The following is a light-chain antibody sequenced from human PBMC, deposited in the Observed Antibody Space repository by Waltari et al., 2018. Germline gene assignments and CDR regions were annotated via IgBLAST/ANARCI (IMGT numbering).Light chain of an antibody. V-gene: IGKV3-20*01. Sequence: IVLTQSTDTLSLSPGERATISCRASQSVTSISLAWYQQKPGQAPRLLISSTSSRATDFSDRFSGSGSGTDFTLTINRLEPEDSAVYHCQQYDGSAVTFGGGTRVEIK. J-gene: IGKJ4*01. CDR1: QSVTSIS. CDR2: STS. CDR3: QQYDGSAVT.